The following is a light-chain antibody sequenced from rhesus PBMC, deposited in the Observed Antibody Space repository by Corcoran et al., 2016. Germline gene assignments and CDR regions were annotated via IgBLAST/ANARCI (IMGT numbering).Light chain of an antibody. V-gene: IGKV1-33*02. CDR1: QGISSW. Sequence: DIQMTQSPSSLSASVGDRVTITCQASQGISSWLAWYQQKPGKAPKLLVYAASSLQSGVPSRFSVRGSWTDFTLTISSLQPEDLATYYCQQHNSYPPTFGQGTKVEIK. CDR2: AAS. J-gene: IGKJ1*01. CDR3: QQHNSYPPT.